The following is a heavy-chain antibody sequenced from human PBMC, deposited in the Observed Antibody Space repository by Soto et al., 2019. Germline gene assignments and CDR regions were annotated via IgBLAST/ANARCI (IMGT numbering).Heavy chain of an antibody. J-gene: IGHJ4*02. CDR3: AGLGGFYEAFDN. Sequence: PSETLSLTCTVSGGSISSYYGGWFRQPPGKGLEWIGYIYYSGSTTYHPSLKSRVTISVDTSKNQFSLNLTSVTAADTAVYYCAGLGGFYEAFDNWGQGTLVTVSS. D-gene: IGHD3-22*01. CDR1: GGSISSYY. CDR2: IYYSGST. V-gene: IGHV4-59*08.